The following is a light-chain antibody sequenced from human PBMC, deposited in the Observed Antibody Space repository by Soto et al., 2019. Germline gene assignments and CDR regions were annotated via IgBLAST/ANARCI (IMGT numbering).Light chain of an antibody. CDR2: AAS. CDR3: QQYNSYSQT. Sequence: DIQMTQSPSSLSASVGDRVTITCRASQSISIYLNWYQQKPGKAPKVLIYAASSVQSGVPPRFSGSGSGTDFTLTISSLQPDDFATYYCQQYNSYSQTFGQGTKVDIK. J-gene: IGKJ1*01. CDR1: QSISIY. V-gene: IGKV1-39*01.